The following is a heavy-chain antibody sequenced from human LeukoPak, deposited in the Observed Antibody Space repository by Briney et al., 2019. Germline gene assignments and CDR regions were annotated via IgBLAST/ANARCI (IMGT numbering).Heavy chain of an antibody. J-gene: IGHJ4*02. D-gene: IGHD3-9*01. CDR1: GGSISSGGYY. CDR3: ARGPYYDILTGYSGFDY. Sequence: SQTLSLTCTVSGGSISSGGYYWSWIRQHPGKGLEWIRYIYYSGSTYYNPSLKSRVTISVDTSKNQFSLKLSSVTAAATAVYYCARGPYYDILTGYSGFDYWGQGTLVTVSS. V-gene: IGHV4-31*03. CDR2: IYYSGST.